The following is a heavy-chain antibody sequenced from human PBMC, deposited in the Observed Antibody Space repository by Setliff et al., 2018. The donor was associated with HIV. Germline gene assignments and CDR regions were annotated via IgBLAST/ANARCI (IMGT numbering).Heavy chain of an antibody. CDR3: ARIRGVIADASDI. Sequence: ASVKVSCKASGYTFSSYAINWVRQAPGQGLEWMGGIIPVYGTPKYAQKMQGRATITAIESTSTAYMELTSLRSDDTAVYYCARIRGVIADASDIWGQGAMVTVSS. D-gene: IGHD3-10*01. CDR2: IIPVYGTP. V-gene: IGHV1-69*13. J-gene: IGHJ3*02. CDR1: GYTFSSYA.